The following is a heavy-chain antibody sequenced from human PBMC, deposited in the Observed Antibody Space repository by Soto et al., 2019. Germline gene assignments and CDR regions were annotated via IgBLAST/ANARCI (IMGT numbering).Heavy chain of an antibody. CDR1: GGSFSGYY. V-gene: IGHV4-34*01. D-gene: IGHD3-22*01. J-gene: IGHJ5*02. CDR2: INHSGST. CDR3: ARGHFDYYDSSGFPRRWFDP. Sequence: PLEILSLTCAVYGGSFSGYYWSWIRQPPGKGLEWIGEINHSGSTNYNPSLKSRVTISVDTSKNQFSLKLSSVTAADTAVYYCARGHFDYYDSSGFPRRWFDPWGQGTLVTVSS.